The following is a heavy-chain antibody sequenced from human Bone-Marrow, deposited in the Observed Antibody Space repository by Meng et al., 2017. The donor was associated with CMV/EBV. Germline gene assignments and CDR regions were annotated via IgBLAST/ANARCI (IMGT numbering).Heavy chain of an antibody. V-gene: IGHV4-59*12. Sequence: SETLSLTCTVSGGSISSYYWSWGRQPQGKGLEWDGYIYYSGSTNYNPSLKSRVTISVDTSKNQFSLKLNSVTAADTAVYYCASAATVCSSISCYDYWGQGTLVTVSS. CDR3: ASAATVCSSISCYDY. D-gene: IGHD2-2*01. CDR1: GGSISSYY. CDR2: IYYSGST. J-gene: IGHJ4*02.